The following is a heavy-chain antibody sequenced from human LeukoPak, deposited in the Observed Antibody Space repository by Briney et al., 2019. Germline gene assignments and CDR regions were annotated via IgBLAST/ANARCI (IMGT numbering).Heavy chain of an antibody. J-gene: IGHJ4*02. V-gene: IGHV4-34*12. D-gene: IGHD2-8*01. CDR2: IIHSGRT. CDR1: GGSFSGYY. CDR3: ARGIVLMHYASFDY. Sequence: PSETLSLTCGVYGGSFSGYYWTWIRQSPGRGLEWIAEIIHSGRTNYSPSLKSRATLSVDTSKNQFSLRLTSVTAADTAVYYCARGIVLMHYASFDYWGLGSLVTVSS.